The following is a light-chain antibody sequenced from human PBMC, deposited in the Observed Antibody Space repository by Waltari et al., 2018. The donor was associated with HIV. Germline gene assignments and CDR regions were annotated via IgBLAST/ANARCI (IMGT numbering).Light chain of an antibody. CDR2: AAS. Sequence: DIQMTQTPSSVSASVGDRVTITCRASPGISSWLSWYQQKPGNAPKRLIYAASSLQSGVRSRFSVSAAGTDSTLTISSLQPEDFATYYCQQANSFRLTFGGGTKVEIK. V-gene: IGKV1D-12*01. CDR3: QQANSFRLT. CDR1: PGISSW. J-gene: IGKJ4*01.